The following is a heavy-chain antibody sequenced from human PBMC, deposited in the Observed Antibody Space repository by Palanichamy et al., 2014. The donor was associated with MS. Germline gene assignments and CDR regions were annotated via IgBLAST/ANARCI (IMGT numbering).Heavy chain of an antibody. CDR1: GFTFSSYS. V-gene: IGHV3-21*01. CDR2: ISSSSSYI. J-gene: IGHJ4*02. CDR3: ARDLRGSYYFDY. Sequence: EVQLVESGGGLVKPGGSLRLSCAASGFTFSSYSVNWVRQAPGKGLEWVSSISSSSSYIYYADSVKGRFTISRDNAKNSLYLQMNSLRAEDTAVYYCARDLRGSYYFDYWGQGTLVTVSS. D-gene: IGHD1-26*01.